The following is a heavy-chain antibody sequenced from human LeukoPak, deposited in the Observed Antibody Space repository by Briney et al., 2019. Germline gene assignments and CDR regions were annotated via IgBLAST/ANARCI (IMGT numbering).Heavy chain of an antibody. CDR3: ARPASPLGYCSGGSCYDYFDY. CDR2: ISAYNGNT. J-gene: IGHJ4*02. D-gene: IGHD2-15*01. Sequence: ASVKVPCKASGYTFTSYGISWVRQAPGQGLEWMGWISAYNGNTNYAQKLQGRVTMTTDTSTSTAYMELRSLRSDDSAVYYCARPASPLGYCSGGSCYDYFDYWGQGTLVTVSS. CDR1: GYTFTSYG. V-gene: IGHV1-18*01.